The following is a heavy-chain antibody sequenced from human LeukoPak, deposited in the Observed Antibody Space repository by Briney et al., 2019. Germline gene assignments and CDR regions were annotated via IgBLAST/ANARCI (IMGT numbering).Heavy chain of an antibody. CDR3: AKGAVAGTVYYYGMDV. CDR1: GFTFSSYA. J-gene: IGHJ6*04. CDR2: ISGSGGST. Sequence: GGSLRLSCAASGFTFSSYAMNWVRQAPGKGLEWVSVISGSGGSTYYADSVKGRFTISRDNSKNTLFLQTNSLRAEDTAVYYCAKGAVAGTVYYYGMDVWGKGTTVTVSS. D-gene: IGHD6-19*01. V-gene: IGHV3-23*01.